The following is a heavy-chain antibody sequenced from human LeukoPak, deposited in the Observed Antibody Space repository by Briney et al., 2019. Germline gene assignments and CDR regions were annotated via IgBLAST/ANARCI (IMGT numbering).Heavy chain of an antibody. CDR2: INPSGGST. CDR1: GYTFNNHY. D-gene: IGHD6-19*01. CDR3: ARQGTYSSAIGMGY. J-gene: IGHJ4*02. V-gene: IGHV1-46*02. Sequence: GASVNVSCKASGYTFNNHYMYWVRQAPGQGLEWMGVINPSGGSTSYAQKFQGRVTMTRDTSTRTVYMEVNSLRSEGTAVYYCARQGTYSSAIGMGYWGQGTLVTVSS.